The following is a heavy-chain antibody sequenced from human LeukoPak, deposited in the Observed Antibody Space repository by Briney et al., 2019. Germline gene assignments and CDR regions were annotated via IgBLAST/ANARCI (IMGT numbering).Heavy chain of an antibody. V-gene: IGHV1-2*02. J-gene: IGHJ4*02. Sequence: RASVKVSCKASGYTFTSYDINWVRQATGQGLEWMGWINPNSGGTNYAQKFQGRVTMTRDTSISTAYMELSRLRSDDTAVYYCARGIAVALDWGQGTLVTVSS. D-gene: IGHD6-19*01. CDR3: ARGIAVALD. CDR1: GYTFTSYD. CDR2: INPNSGGT.